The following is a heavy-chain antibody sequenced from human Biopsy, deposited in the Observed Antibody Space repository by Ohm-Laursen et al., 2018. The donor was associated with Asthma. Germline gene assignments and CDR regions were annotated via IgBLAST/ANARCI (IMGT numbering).Heavy chain of an antibody. D-gene: IGHD4-23*01. Sequence: RLSCAASGFTVSTNGLSWVRQPPGKGLEWVSVIYSGGGTYYADSVQGRVTISRDNSKNTLSLQMNSLRAEDTAVYYCARAYGGSFFSGAFDIWGQGTMVTVSS. CDR3: ARAYGGSFFSGAFDI. V-gene: IGHV3-53*01. CDR2: IYSGGGT. J-gene: IGHJ3*02. CDR1: GFTVSTNG.